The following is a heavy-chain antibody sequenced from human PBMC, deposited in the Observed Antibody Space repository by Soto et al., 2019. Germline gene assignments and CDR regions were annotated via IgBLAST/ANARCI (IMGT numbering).Heavy chain of an antibody. J-gene: IGHJ4*02. Sequence: SVKVSCKASGGTFSSYAISWVRQAPGQGLEWMGGIIPIFGTANYAQKFQGRVTITADEYTSTAYMELSSLRSEDTDVYYCEVASSSWYYFDYWGQGTLVTVSS. CDR1: GGTFSSYA. CDR2: IIPIFGTA. V-gene: IGHV1-69*13. CDR3: EVASSSWYYFDY. D-gene: IGHD6-13*01.